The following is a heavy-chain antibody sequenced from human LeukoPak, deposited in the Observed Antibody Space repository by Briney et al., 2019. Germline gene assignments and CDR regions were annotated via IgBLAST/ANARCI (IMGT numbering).Heavy chain of an antibody. CDR1: GFTFSGNG. D-gene: IGHD3-10*01. V-gene: IGHV3-30*18. J-gene: IGHJ5*02. CDR2: ISYDGSNK. Sequence: GGSLRLSCAASGFTFSGNGMHWVRQAPGKGLEWVAVISYDGSNKYYADSVKGRFTISRDNSKNTLYLQMNSLRAEDTAVYYCAKEPYYYGSGSYFNWFDPWGQGTLVTVSS. CDR3: AKEPYYYGSGSYFNWFDP.